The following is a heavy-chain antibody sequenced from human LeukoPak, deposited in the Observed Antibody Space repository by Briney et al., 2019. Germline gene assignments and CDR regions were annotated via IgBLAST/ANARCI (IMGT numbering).Heavy chain of an antibody. CDR3: AGDELGIGGGSSQSGYYMDV. D-gene: IGHD2-15*01. Sequence: GGSLRLSCAASGFTFNTYSMNWVRQAPGKGLEWVASISSRSNYINYAESVKGRFTISRDNAQNSLYLQMNSLRAEDTAVFYCAGDELGIGGGSSQSGYYMDVWGKGTTVTVSS. J-gene: IGHJ6*03. V-gene: IGHV3-21*01. CDR1: GFTFNTYS. CDR2: ISSRSNYI.